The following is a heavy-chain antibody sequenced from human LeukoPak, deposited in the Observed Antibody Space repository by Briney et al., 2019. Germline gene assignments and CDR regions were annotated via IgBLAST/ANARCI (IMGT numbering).Heavy chain of an antibody. J-gene: IGHJ5*02. CDR2: INRSAST. D-gene: IGHD2/OR15-2a*01. CDR3: TRNNWFDP. CDR1: GGSINNYY. V-gene: IGHV4-34*01. Sequence: SETLSLTCTVSGGSINNYYWSWIRQPPGKGLEWIGEINRSASTTYNPSLKSRVTMSVDTSKNQFSLKLTSVTAADTAVYYCTRNNWFDPWGQGTLVTVSS.